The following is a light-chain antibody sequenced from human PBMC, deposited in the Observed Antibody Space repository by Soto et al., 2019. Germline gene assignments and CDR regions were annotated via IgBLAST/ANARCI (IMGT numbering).Light chain of an antibody. CDR3: QQYNSYSLT. CDR1: QSISSW. CDR2: KAS. Sequence: DIQMTQSPSTLSASVGDRVTITCRASQSISSWLAWYQQKPGKAPKVLIYKASNLESGVPSRFSGSGSGTEFTLTISSLQPDDFATYYCQQYNSYSLTFGGGTTVEIK. V-gene: IGKV1-5*03. J-gene: IGKJ4*01.